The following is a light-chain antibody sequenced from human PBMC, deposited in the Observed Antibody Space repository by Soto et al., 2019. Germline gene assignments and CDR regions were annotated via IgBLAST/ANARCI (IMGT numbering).Light chain of an antibody. J-gene: IGKJ1*01. CDR3: QQYGNSPAT. Sequence: EIVLTQSPGTLSLSPGERATLTCRASQRVSSNYLAWYQQKPGQAPRLLIYGASTRATGIPERFSGSGSGTDFTLTVRRLQPEDFAVYYCQQYGNSPATFGQGTKVEIK. V-gene: IGKV3-20*01. CDR1: QRVSSNY. CDR2: GAS.